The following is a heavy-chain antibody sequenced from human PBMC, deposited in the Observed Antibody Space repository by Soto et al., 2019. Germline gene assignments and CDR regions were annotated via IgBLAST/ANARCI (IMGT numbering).Heavy chain of an antibody. CDR3: ARLPGYCSGDSCRIDY. Sequence: PSETLSLTCTVSGGSISSYYWGWIRQPPGKGLEWIGTIYYSGAAYYNPSLQSRVTISVDTSSNRFSMKLNSVTAADTAVYFCARLPGYCSGDSCRIDYWGQGTLVTVSS. V-gene: IGHV4-39*01. CDR1: GGSISSYY. J-gene: IGHJ4*02. CDR2: IYYSGAA. D-gene: IGHD2-15*01.